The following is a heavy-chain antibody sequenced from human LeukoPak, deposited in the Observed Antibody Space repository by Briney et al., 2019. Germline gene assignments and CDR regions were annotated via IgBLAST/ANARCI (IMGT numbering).Heavy chain of an antibody. CDR3: AIDVASVRYYTYS. V-gene: IGHV1-18*01. CDR1: VYRFSPYG. D-gene: IGHD1-26*01. Sequence: GASVKLSSKAAVYRFSPYGMGGIRQAPGQGLEWMGWISAYNGNTKYAQKLQGRVTMTTDTSTSTASMELRSLRSDDTAVYYCAIDVASVRYYTYSWGQGTLVTVSS. J-gene: IGHJ4*02. CDR2: ISAYNGNT.